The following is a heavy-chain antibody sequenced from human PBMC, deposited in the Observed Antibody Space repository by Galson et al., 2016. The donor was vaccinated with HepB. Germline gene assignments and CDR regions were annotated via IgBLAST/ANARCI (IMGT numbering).Heavy chain of an antibody. J-gene: IGHJ6*02. CDR3: ARGDYSTYYYYYGMDV. CDR1: GDSVSSNSAA. D-gene: IGHD4-11*01. Sequence: CAISGDSVSSNSAAWNWIRQSPSRGLEWLGRTYYRSKWYNDYASSVKSRIIINPDTSKNQVSLQLSSVTPEDTAVYYCARGDYSTYYYYYGMDVWGQGTTVTVSS. CDR2: TYYRSKWYN. V-gene: IGHV6-1*01.